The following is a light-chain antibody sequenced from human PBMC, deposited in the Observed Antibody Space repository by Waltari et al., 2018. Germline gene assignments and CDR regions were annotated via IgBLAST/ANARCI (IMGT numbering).Light chain of an antibody. Sequence: QPVLTQSPSASASLGASVKLTCTLSTGHSDFAIAWHQQQPERGPRYLMKLNSDGSHTKGDEIPVRFSGCSSGAERYLTISSLQSEDEAAYYCQTWGSGIVTFGGGTQLTVL. CDR1: TGHSDFA. CDR3: QTWGSGIVT. V-gene: IGLV4-69*01. J-gene: IGLJ2*01. CDR2: LNSDGSH.